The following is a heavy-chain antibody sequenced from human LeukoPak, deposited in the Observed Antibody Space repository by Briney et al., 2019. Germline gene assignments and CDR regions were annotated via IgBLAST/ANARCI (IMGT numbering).Heavy chain of an antibody. CDR3: AAAPYDILTGYSPYYFES. CDR1: GFSLISYN. Sequence: GGSLRLSCAASGFSLISYNMNWVRQAPGKGLEWVSSISSTSSHIYYADSVKGRFTISRDNAKNSLYLQMNSLRAEDTAMYYCAAAPYDILTGYSPYYFESWGQGTLVTVSS. V-gene: IGHV3-21*06. D-gene: IGHD3-9*01. J-gene: IGHJ4*02. CDR2: ISSTSSHI.